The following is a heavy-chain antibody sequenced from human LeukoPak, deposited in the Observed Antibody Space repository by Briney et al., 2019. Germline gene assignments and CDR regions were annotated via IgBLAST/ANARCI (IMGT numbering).Heavy chain of an antibody. Sequence: PSETLSLTCTVSGGSISSNSYYWTWIRQPPGKGLEWIGEINDSGSSNYNPSLKSRITMSVDTSKNQFSLKLSSVTAADTAVYYCARGQGLQPSLRYYDFWSGRGDAFDIWGQGTMVTVSS. CDR3: ARGQGLQPSLRYYDFWSGRGDAFDI. V-gene: IGHV4-39*07. CDR2: INDSGSS. D-gene: IGHD3-3*01. CDR1: GGSISSNSYY. J-gene: IGHJ3*02.